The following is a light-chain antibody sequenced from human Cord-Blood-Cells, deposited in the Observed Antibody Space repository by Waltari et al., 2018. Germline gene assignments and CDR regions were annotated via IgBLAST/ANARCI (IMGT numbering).Light chain of an antibody. V-gene: IGKV3-11*01. CDR2: DAS. J-gene: IGKJ2*03. CDR1: QSVSSY. Sequence: IVFTQSPATLSWSPGQSATLSCRASQSVSSYLAWYQEKPGQAPRLLIYDASNRASGIPARFSGSGSGTEFTITISSLEPEDFAVYFCQQRSNWLMYSFGQGTKLEIK. CDR3: QQRSNWLMYS.